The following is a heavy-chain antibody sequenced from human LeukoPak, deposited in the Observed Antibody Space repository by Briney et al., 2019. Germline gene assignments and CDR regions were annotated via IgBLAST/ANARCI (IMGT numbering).Heavy chain of an antibody. V-gene: IGHV3-23*01. CDR3: AKVITAGWQKDDLDI. CDR1: GFTFSSYA. J-gene: IGHJ3*02. D-gene: IGHD5-18*01. Sequence: GGSLRLSCAASGFTFSSYAMSWVRQAPGKGLEWVSAISGSGGSTYYADSVKGRFTISRDNFKNTLYLQMNNLGAEDTALYYCAKVITAGWQKDDLDIWGRGTMVTVSS. CDR2: ISGSGGST.